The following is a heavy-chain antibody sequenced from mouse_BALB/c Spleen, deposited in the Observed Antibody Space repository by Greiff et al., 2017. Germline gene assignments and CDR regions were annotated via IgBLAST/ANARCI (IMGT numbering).Heavy chain of an antibody. CDR1: GFYITDTY. V-gene: IGHV14-3*02. Sequence: VQLQESGAELVKPGASVKLSCTASGFYITDTYMHWVKQRPEQGLEWIGRIDPANGNTNYDPKFQGKATITADTSSNTAYLQLSSLTSEDTAVSYCAHDDCDEGGFAYWGQGTLVTVSA. J-gene: IGHJ3*01. CDR3: AHDDCDEGGFAY. CDR2: IDPANGNT. D-gene: IGHD2-4*01.